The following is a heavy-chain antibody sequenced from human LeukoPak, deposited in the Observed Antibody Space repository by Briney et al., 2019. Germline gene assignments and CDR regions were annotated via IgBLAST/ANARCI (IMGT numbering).Heavy chain of an antibody. D-gene: IGHD6-19*01. Sequence: GGSLRLSCAASGFTFSNYWMHWVRQAPGKGLVWVSHINGDGSNTNYADSVKGRFTISRDNAKNTLYLQMNSLRAEDTAVYYCATVSSGWYEGDAFDIWGQGTMVTVSS. CDR3: ATVSSGWYEGDAFDI. CDR2: INGDGSNT. CDR1: GFTFSNYW. V-gene: IGHV3-74*01. J-gene: IGHJ3*02.